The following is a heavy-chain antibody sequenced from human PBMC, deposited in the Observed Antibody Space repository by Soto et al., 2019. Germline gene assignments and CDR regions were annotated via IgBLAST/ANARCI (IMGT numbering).Heavy chain of an antibody. D-gene: IGHD2-15*01. V-gene: IGHV3-23*01. Sequence: GVSVRLDCAYAAIPFSGDSLSFIRRDTGKGLEWVSALSGLGGSTYYAEPVKGRFTISRDNSKNTLYLQMNSLRAEDTAVYYCAKRGGRDYCSGGSCYSEPYYYYYGMDVWGQGTTVTVAS. CDR2: LSGLGGST. CDR3: AKRGGRDYCSGGSCYSEPYYYYYGMDV. CDR1: AIPFSGDS. J-gene: IGHJ6*02.